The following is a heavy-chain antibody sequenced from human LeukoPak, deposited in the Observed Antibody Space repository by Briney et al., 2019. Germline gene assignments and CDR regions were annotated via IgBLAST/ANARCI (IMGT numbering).Heavy chain of an antibody. CDR1: GFTFGDYA. V-gene: IGHV3-49*04. J-gene: IGHJ4*02. CDR2: VRSNTYGGTT. Sequence: GGPLRLSCTASGFTFGDYAMSWVRQAPGKGLEWVGVVRSNTYGGTTEYAASVKGRFTISRDDSKSIAYLQMNSLKTEDTAVYYCSRIYSGSFFDYWGQGTLVTVSS. D-gene: IGHD1-26*01. CDR3: SRIYSGSFFDY.